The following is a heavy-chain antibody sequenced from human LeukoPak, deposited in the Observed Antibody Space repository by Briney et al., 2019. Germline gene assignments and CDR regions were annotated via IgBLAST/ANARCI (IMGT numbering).Heavy chain of an antibody. CDR2: ISYDGSNK. J-gene: IGHJ4*02. D-gene: IGHD3-22*01. CDR1: GFTFRSYA. V-gene: IGHV3-30-3*01. Sequence: GGSLRLSCTASGFTFRSYAVHWVRQAPGKGLEWVAVISYDGSNKYYADSVKGRFTISRDNSKNTLYLQMNSLRAEDTAVYYCARDLDSSDLYYFDYWGQETLVTVSS. CDR3: ARDLDSSDLYYFDY.